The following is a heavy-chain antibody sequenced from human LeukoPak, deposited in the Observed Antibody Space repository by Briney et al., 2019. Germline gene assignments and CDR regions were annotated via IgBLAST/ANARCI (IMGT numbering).Heavy chain of an antibody. CDR1: TGSISSNSYY. CDR3: GARRVGPLRPLDF. CDR2: IKSAVTT. J-gene: IGHJ4*01. Sequence: SETLSLTCTVSTGSISSNSYYWGWIRQPPGKGLEWIGNIKSAVTTYYNLALESRVTISVDTSKNQFSLKLASVTAADTAVYCCGARRVGPLRPLDFWGHGTLVTVSA. D-gene: IGHD5/OR15-5a*01. V-gene: IGHV4-39*01.